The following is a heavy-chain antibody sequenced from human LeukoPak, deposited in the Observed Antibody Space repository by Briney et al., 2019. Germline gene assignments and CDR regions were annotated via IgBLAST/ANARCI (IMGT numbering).Heavy chain of an antibody. D-gene: IGHD1-26*01. CDR1: GYTFTSYY. Sequence: GASVKVSCKASGYTFTSYYMHWVRQAPGQGLEWMGWIDPESGGTNYAQKFQGRVTMTRATSISTAYMEMSSLRSDDTAVYFCARTPLGRWELLGDYWGQGTLVTVSS. V-gene: IGHV1-2*02. CDR3: ARTPLGRWELLGDY. J-gene: IGHJ4*02. CDR2: IDPESGGT.